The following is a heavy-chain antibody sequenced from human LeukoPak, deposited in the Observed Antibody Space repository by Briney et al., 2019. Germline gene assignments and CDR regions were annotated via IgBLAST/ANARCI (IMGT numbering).Heavy chain of an antibody. Sequence: PGGSLRLSCAASGFIFSDYYMSWIRQAPAKGLEWVSYISSGGSTIYYADSVKGRFTISRDNAKNSLYLQMNSLRAEDTAVYYCARGFVQHIVVVTAIPLYYFDYWGQGTLVTVSS. J-gene: IGHJ4*02. V-gene: IGHV3-11*04. CDR3: ARGFVQHIVVVTAIPLYYFDY. D-gene: IGHD2-21*02. CDR2: ISSGGSTI. CDR1: GFIFSDYY.